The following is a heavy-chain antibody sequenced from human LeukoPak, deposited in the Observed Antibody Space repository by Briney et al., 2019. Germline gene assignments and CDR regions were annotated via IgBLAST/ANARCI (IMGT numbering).Heavy chain of an antibody. CDR1: GGSISSSSYY. Sequence: SETLSLTCTVSGGSISSSSYYWGWIRQPPGKGLEWIGSIYYSGSTYYNPSLKSRVTISVDTSKNQFFLKLSSVTAADTAVYYCARQVVVAATRQGFDYWGQGTLVTVSS. J-gene: IGHJ4*02. CDR3: ARQVVVAATRQGFDY. V-gene: IGHV4-39*01. D-gene: IGHD2-15*01. CDR2: IYYSGST.